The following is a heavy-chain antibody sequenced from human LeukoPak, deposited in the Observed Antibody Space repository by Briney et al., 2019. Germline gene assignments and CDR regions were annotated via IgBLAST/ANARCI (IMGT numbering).Heavy chain of an antibody. CDR2: ISSSSSYI. Sequence: GGSLRLSCAASGFTFSSYSMNWVRQAPGKGLEWVSSISSSSSYIYYADSMKGRFTISRDNAKNSLYLQMNSLRAEDTAVYYCARGAVAGQFDYWGQGTLVTVSS. V-gene: IGHV3-21*01. J-gene: IGHJ4*02. D-gene: IGHD6-19*01. CDR1: GFTFSSYS. CDR3: ARGAVAGQFDY.